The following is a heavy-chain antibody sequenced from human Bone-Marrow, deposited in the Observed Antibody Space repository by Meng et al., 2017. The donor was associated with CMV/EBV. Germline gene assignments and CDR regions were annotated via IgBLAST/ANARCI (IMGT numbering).Heavy chain of an antibody. CDR2: IYYSGST. V-gene: IGHV4-59*01. D-gene: IGHD2-21*01. J-gene: IGHJ4*02. CDR3: ARLWWREYFDY. CDR1: GGSISSYY. Sequence: SETLSLTCTVSGGSISSYYWSWIRQPPGKGLEWIGYIYYSGSTNCNPSLKSRVTISVDTSKNQFSLKLSSVTAADPAVYYCARLWWREYFDYWGQRTLVTVSS.